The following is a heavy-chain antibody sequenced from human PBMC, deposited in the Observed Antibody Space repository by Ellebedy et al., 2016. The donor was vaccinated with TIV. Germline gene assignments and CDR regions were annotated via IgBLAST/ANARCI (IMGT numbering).Heavy chain of an antibody. Sequence: SETLSLXCAVYGGSFSGYYWSWIRQPPGKGLEWIGEINHSGSTNYNPSLKSRVTISVDTSKNQFSLKLSSVTAADTAVYYCARGTMVRGVRYYYYYGMDVWGQGTTVTVSS. V-gene: IGHV4-34*01. J-gene: IGHJ6*02. D-gene: IGHD3-10*01. CDR3: ARGTMVRGVRYYYYYGMDV. CDR2: INHSGST. CDR1: GGSFSGYY.